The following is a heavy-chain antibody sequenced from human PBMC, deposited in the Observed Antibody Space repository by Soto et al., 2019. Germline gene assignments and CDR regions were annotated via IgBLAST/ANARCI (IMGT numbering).Heavy chain of an antibody. CDR1: GGTFSSYA. V-gene: IGHV1-69*13. J-gene: IGHJ5*02. D-gene: IGHD2-2*01. CDR3: ARPALVEMAAGWFDP. CDR2: IIPIFGTA. Sequence: ASVKVSCKASGGTFSSYAISWVRQAPGQGLEWMGGIIPIFGTANYAQKFQGRVTITADESTSTAYMELSSLRSEDTAVYYCARPALVEMAAGWFDPWSQGTLVTVSS.